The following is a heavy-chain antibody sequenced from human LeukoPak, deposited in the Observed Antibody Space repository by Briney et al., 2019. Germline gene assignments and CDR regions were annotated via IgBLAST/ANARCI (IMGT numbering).Heavy chain of an antibody. J-gene: IGHJ4*02. CDR1: GFTFSSYS. CDR2: ISSSSGTI. V-gene: IGHV3-48*01. CDR3: AKDREGYSYGYSFYPYYCDY. Sequence: PGGSLRLSCAASGFTFSSYSMNWVRQAPGKGLEWVSYISSSSGTIYYADSVKGRFTISRDNAKNSLYLQTNSLRAEDTAVYYCAKDREGYSYGYSFYPYYCDYWGQGTLVTVSS. D-gene: IGHD5-18*01.